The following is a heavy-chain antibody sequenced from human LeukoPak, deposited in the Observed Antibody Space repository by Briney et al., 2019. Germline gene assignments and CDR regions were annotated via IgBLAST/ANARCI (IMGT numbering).Heavy chain of an antibody. CDR1: GGSFSGYY. V-gene: IGHV4-34*01. CDR3: ARVPYYYGSGSYSNPKYYFDY. Sequence: SETLSLTCAVYGGSFSGYYWSWIRQPPGKGLEWIGEINHSGSTNYNPSLKSRVTISVDTSKNQFSLKLSSVTAADTAVYYCARVPYYYGSGSYSNPKYYFDYWGQGTLVTVSS. CDR2: INHSGST. D-gene: IGHD3-10*01. J-gene: IGHJ4*02.